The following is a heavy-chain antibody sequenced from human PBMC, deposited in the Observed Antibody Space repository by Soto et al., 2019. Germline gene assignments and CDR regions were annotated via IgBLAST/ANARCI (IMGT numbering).Heavy chain of an antibody. V-gene: IGHV4-31*03. CDR1: GGSISTGGYY. CDR2: IYYSGST. Sequence: QVQLQESGPGLVKPSQTLSLTCTVSGGSISTGGYYWTWIRQHPGKGLEWIGYIYYSGSTYYNPSLESRVTISVDTSKNQFSLKLSSVTAADTAVYYCARGLSVTLFENWGQGTLVTVSS. J-gene: IGHJ4*02. CDR3: ARGLSVTLFEN. D-gene: IGHD4-17*01.